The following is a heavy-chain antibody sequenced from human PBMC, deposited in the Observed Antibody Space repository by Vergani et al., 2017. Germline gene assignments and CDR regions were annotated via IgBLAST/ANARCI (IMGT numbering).Heavy chain of an antibody. V-gene: IGHV3-23*01. J-gene: IGHJ6*03. D-gene: IGHD2-2*01. CDR2: ISGSGGST. CDR3: AKAGIVVPAAITGIRAYYYYYMDV. Sequence: EVQLLESGGGLVQPGGSLRLSCAASGFTFSSYAMSWVRQAPGKGLEWVSAISGSGGSTYYADSVKGRFTISRDNSKNTLYLQMNSLRAEDTAVYYCAKAGIVVPAAITGIRAYYYYYMDVWGKGTTVTVYS. CDR1: GFTFSSYA.